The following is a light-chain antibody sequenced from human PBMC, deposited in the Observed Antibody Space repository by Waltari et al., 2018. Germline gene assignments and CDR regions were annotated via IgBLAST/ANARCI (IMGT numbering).Light chain of an antibody. J-gene: IGLJ2*01. V-gene: IGLV2-14*03. CDR3: SSYTSSSTLVV. CDR1: SSDVGGYNY. CDR2: DVS. Sequence: QSALPQPASVSGSPGQSITISCTGTSSDVGGYNYVSWYQQHPGKAPKLIIYDVSNRPSGVSNRFSGSKSGNTASLTISGLQAEDEADYYCSSYTSSSTLVVFGGGTKLTVL.